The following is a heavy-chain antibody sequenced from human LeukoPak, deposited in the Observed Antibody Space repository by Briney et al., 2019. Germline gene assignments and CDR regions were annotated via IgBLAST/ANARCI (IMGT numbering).Heavy chain of an antibody. CDR1: GGSISGSPDY. CDR2: IYYNGNT. D-gene: IGHD6-13*01. V-gene: IGHV4-39*01. Sequence: PSETLSLTCTVSGGSISGSPDYWAWIRQPPGKGLDWIGSIYYNGNTQYNPSLKSRLTISVDTSKNQFSVKLMSVSAADTAVYYCAAYRSRIGWSDPWGQGTLVTGSS. CDR3: AAYRSRIGWSDP. J-gene: IGHJ5*02.